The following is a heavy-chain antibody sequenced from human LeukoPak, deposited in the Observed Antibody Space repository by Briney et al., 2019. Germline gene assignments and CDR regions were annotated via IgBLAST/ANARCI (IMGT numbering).Heavy chain of an antibody. Sequence: ASVKVSCKASGNTFTGYYMHWVRQAPGQGLEWMGWINPNSGGTNYAQKFQGRVTMTRDTSISTAYMELSRLRSDDTAVYYCAVTTVTTVGYFQHWGQGTLVTVSS. CDR1: GNTFTGYY. CDR2: INPNSGGT. V-gene: IGHV1-2*02. CDR3: AVTTVTTVGYFQH. J-gene: IGHJ1*01. D-gene: IGHD4-11*01.